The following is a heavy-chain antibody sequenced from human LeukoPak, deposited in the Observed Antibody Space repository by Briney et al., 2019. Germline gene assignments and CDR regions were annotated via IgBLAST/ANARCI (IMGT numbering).Heavy chain of an antibody. J-gene: IGHJ3*01. CDR1: GDSISSSTYY. Sequence: SETLSLTCTVSGDSISSSTYYWGWIRQPPGRGLEWIGSIYYSGSTYYNPSLKSRVTISVDTSKNQFSLKLSSVTAADTAVYYCAREIAYDYVWGTYRHAFDVWGQGTMVTVSS. CDR2: IYYSGST. V-gene: IGHV4-39*07. CDR3: AREIAYDYVWGTYRHAFDV. D-gene: IGHD3-16*02.